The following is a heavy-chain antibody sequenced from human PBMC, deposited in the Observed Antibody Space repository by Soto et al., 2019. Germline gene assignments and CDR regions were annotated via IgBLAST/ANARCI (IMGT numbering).Heavy chain of an antibody. J-gene: IGHJ4*02. CDR1: GFSFSSYN. V-gene: IGHV3-30*04. D-gene: IGHD3-16*01. CDR2: ISSDGRDK. CDR3: VSQVGVDS. Sequence: QVRLVESGGGVVQPGGSLRLSCAASGFSFSSYNMYWVRQAPGKGLEWVAIISSDGRDKYYADSVKGRCTISRDNSKNTVFLQVDSLSVEDTAVFYCVSQVGVDSWGPGTLVTVSS.